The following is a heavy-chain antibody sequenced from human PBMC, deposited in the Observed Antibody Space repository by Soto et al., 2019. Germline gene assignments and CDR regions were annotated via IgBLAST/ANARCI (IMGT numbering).Heavy chain of an antibody. CDR3: ARLLHAPFPAVPPDY. J-gene: IGHJ4*02. Sequence: QVQLVQSGAEVKKPGSSVKVSCKASGGTSSSYAISWVRQAPGQGLEWMGGIIPIFGTANYAQKFQGRVTITADESTSTAYMELSSLRSEDTAVYYCARLLHAPFPAVPPDYWGQGTLVTVSS. CDR1: GGTSSSYA. V-gene: IGHV1-69*01. D-gene: IGHD3-10*01. CDR2: IIPIFGTA.